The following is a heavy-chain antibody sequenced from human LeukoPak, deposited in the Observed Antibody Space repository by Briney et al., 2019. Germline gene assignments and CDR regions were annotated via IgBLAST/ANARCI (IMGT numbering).Heavy chain of an antibody. J-gene: IGHJ4*02. D-gene: IGHD5-18*01. V-gene: IGHV4-34*01. CDR3: ARAPPGYSYGSNSDY. Sequence: SETLSLTCAVYGGSFSGYYWSWIRHPPGKGLERIGEINHSGSTNYNPSLKSRVTISVGTSKNQFSLKLSSVTAADTAVYYCARAPPGYSYGSNSDYWGQGTLVTVSS. CDR2: INHSGST. CDR1: GGSFSGYY.